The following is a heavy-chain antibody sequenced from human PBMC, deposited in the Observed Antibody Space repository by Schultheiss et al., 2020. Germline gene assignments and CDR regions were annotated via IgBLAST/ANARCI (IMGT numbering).Heavy chain of an antibody. D-gene: IGHD2-2*01. CDR3: ARDTREYCSSTSCFKGMDV. Sequence: SETLSLTCTVSGGSISSSSYYWGWIRQPPGKGLEWIGSIYYSGSTYYNPSLKSRVTISVDTSKNQFSLKLSSVTAADTAVYYCARDTREYCSSTSCFKGMDVWGQGTTVTVSS. J-gene: IGHJ6*02. V-gene: IGHV4-39*02. CDR1: GGSISSSSYY. CDR2: IYYSGST.